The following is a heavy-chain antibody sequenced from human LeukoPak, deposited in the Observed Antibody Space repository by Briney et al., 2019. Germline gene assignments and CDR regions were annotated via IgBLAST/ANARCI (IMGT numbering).Heavy chain of an antibody. CDR3: ARGAPSDY. CDR1: GGSMSSGSISTYY. V-gene: IGHV4-61*02. Sequence: TLSLSCTVSGGSMSSGSISTYYWSRDRQPARKGLEWIELIYTSGTTNYNPSLESRVTMSVDTSKNQFSLKLNSVTAADTAVYYCARGAPSDYWGQGTLFAASS. J-gene: IGHJ4*02. CDR2: IYTSGTT.